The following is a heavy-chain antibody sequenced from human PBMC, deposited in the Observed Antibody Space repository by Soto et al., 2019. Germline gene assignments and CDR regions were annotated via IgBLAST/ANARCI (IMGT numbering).Heavy chain of an antibody. CDR2: IKQDGSEK. Sequence: GGSLRLSCAASGFTFSSYWMSWVRQAPGKGLEWVANIKQDGSEKYYVDSVKGRFTISRDNAKNSLYLQMNSLRAEDTAVYYCATALYYYDSSGEGKNYWGQGTLVTVSS. CDR1: GFTFSSYW. V-gene: IGHV3-7*05. J-gene: IGHJ4*02. D-gene: IGHD3-22*01. CDR3: ATALYYYDSSGEGKNY.